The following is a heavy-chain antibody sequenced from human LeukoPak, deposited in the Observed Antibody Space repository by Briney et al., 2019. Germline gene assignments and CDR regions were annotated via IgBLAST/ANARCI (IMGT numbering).Heavy chain of an antibody. CDR3: ARDRQQLVPRYYYYGMDV. J-gene: IGHJ6*02. D-gene: IGHD6-13*01. V-gene: IGHV1-18*01. CDR2: ISAYNGNT. CDR1: GYTFTSYG. Sequence: ASVKVSCKASGYTFTSYGISWVRQAPGQGLEWMGWISAYNGNTNYAQKLQGRVTMTTDTSTSTAYMELRSLRSDDTAVYYRARDRQQLVPRYYYYGMDVWGQGTTVTVSS.